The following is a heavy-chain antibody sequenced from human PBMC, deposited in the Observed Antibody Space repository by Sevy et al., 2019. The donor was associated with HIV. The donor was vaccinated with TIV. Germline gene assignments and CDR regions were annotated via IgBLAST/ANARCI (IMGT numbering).Heavy chain of an antibody. J-gene: IGHJ5*02. Sequence: ASVKVSCKASGYTFTGYYMHWVRQAPGQGLEWMGWINPNSGGTNYAQKFQGRVTMTRGTSISTAYMELSRLRSDDTAVYYCARLDGITIFGVVMSRWFDPWGQGTLVTVSS. D-gene: IGHD3-3*01. CDR2: INPNSGGT. V-gene: IGHV1-2*02. CDR3: ARLDGITIFGVVMSRWFDP. CDR1: GYTFTGYY.